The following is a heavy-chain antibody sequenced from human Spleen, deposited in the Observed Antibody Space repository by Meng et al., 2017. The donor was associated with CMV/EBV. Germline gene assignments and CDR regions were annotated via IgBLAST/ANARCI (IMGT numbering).Heavy chain of an antibody. J-gene: IGHJ4*02. Sequence: ASVKVSCKASGYTFTGHFIHWVRQAPGQGLEWMGWINPDSGRTNYAQKFQGRSIMTRDTSTSTVYMELSSLRSEDTAVYYCARPSNYCSSTSCLDYWGQGTLVTVSS. CDR2: INPDSGRT. CDR1: GYTFTGHF. V-gene: IGHV1-2*02. D-gene: IGHD2-2*01. CDR3: ARPSNYCSSTSCLDY.